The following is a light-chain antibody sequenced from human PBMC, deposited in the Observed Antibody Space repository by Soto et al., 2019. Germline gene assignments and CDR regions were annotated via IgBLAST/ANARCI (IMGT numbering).Light chain of an antibody. V-gene: IGKV3-11*01. CDR2: DAS. CDR3: QQRSNWPPVT. J-gene: IGKJ4*01. CDR1: QSINRH. Sequence: EIVLTQSPATLSLSPGERATLSCRASQSINRHLAWYQQKPGQAPRLLILDASDRATGIPARFSGSGSGPDFTLTISSLEPEDFAVYYCQQRSNWPPVTFGGGTKVEIK.